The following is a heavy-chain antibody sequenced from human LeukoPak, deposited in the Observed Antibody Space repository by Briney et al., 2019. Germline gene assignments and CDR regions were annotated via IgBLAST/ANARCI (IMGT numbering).Heavy chain of an antibody. Sequence: SETLSLTCIVSGGSISSSSYYWGWIRQPPGEGLEWVGSIYYSGSTYYNPSLKSRVTISVDTSKNQFSLKLSSVTAADTAVYYCARLSVRFLEWLEYYFDYWGQGTLVTVSS. CDR1: GGSISSSSYY. J-gene: IGHJ4*02. V-gene: IGHV4-39*01. CDR3: ARLSVRFLEWLEYYFDY. D-gene: IGHD3-3*01. CDR2: IYYSGST.